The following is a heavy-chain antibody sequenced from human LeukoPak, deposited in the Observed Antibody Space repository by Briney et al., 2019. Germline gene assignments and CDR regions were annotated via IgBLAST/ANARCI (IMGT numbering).Heavy chain of an antibody. CDR1: GYTFTSYY. CDR2: INPSGGST. Sequence: ASVKVSCKASGYTFTSYYMHWVRQAPGQGLEWMGIINPSGGSTTYAQKFRGRLTMTRDMSTSTVYMELSSLRSEDTAVYYCARGSRPVYNLLTGKRYFDYWGQGTLLTASS. V-gene: IGHV1-46*01. CDR3: ARGSRPVYNLLTGKRYFDY. J-gene: IGHJ4*02. D-gene: IGHD3-9*01.